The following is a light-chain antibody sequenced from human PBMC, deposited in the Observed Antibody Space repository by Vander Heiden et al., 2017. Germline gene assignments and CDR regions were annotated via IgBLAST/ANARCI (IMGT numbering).Light chain of an antibody. Sequence: YDMNKYAAVSVALGQTVRITCQGDSLRSYYASWYQQKPGQAPVLVIYGKNNRPSGIPDRFSGSSSGNTASLTITGAQAEDEADYYCNSRDSSGNHYVFGTGTKVTVL. CDR3: NSRDSSGNHYV. V-gene: IGLV3-19*01. CDR2: GKN. J-gene: IGLJ1*01. CDR1: SLRSYY.